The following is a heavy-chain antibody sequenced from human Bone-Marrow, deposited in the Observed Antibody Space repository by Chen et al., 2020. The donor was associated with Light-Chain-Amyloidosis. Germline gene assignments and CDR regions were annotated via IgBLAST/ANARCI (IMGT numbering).Heavy chain of an antibody. CDR3: ARVVGGGAFDI. Sequence: QVQLQESGPGLVKPSQTLSLTCAVAGASISSGGIYWNWIRQHPGTGLGWIGNMYYRGATQYNPSLKSRVIMSVATSKNQFSLKLTSVTAADTAVYYCARVVGGGAFDIWGQGTMVIVSS. CDR2: MYYRGAT. D-gene: IGHD2-15*01. V-gene: IGHV4-31*11. J-gene: IGHJ3*02. CDR1: GASISSGGIY.